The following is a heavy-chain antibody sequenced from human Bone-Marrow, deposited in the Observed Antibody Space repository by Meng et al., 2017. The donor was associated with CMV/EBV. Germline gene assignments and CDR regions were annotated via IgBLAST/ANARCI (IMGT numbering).Heavy chain of an antibody. Sequence: SGPTLVKPTQTLTLTCTFSGFSLSTSGMRASWIRQPPGKALEWLARIDWDDDKFYSTSLKTRLTISKDTSKNQVVLTMTNMDPVDTATYYCASVGGYCSSTSCPFDAFDIWGQGTMVTVSS. CDR2: IDWDDDK. D-gene: IGHD2-2*01. CDR1: GFSLSTSGMR. J-gene: IGHJ3*02. CDR3: ASVGGYCSSTSCPFDAFDI. V-gene: IGHV2-70*04.